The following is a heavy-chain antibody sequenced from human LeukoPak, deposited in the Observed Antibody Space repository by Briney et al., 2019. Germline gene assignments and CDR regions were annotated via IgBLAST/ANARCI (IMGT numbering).Heavy chain of an antibody. CDR3: ARASLGYCSGGSCPPPYYFDY. CDR2: IIPIFGTA. V-gene: IGHV1-69*13. D-gene: IGHD2-15*01. CDR1: GGTFSSYA. Sequence: GASVKVSCKASGGTFSSYAISWVRQAPGQGLEWMGGIIPIFGTANYAQKFQGRVTITADESTSTAYMELSSLRSEDTAVYYCARASLGYCSGGSCPPPYYFDYWGQGTLVTVSS. J-gene: IGHJ4*02.